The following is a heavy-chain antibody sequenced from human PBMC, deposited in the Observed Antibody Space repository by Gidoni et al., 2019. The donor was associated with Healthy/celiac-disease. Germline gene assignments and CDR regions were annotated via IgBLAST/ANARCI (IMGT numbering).Heavy chain of an antibody. CDR2: ISYDGSNK. Sequence: QVQLVESGGGVVQPGRSLRLSCPASGLPFSSYAMHWVRQAPGKGLEWVAVISYDGSNKYYADSVKGRFTISRDNSKNTLYLQMNSLRAEDTAVYYCARDPWDYGDYSFDYWGQGTLVTVSS. J-gene: IGHJ4*02. V-gene: IGHV3-30-3*01. CDR1: GLPFSSYA. CDR3: ARDPWDYGDYSFDY. D-gene: IGHD4-17*01.